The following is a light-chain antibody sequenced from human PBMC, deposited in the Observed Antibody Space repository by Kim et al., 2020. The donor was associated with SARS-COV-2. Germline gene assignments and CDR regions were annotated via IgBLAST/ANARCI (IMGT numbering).Light chain of an antibody. Sequence: GQRVTISCSGKSSNIGSNTVNWYQQPPGTAPKLLIYSNNQRPSGVPDRFSGSKSVTSASLAISGLQSEDEAHYYCAAWDDSLNACVFGGGTQLTVL. CDR1: SSNIGSNT. V-gene: IGLV1-44*01. CDR3: AAWDDSLNACV. J-gene: IGLJ3*02. CDR2: SNN.